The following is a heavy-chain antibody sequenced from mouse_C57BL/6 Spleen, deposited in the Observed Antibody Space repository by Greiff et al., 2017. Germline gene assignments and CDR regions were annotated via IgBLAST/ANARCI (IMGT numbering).Heavy chain of an antibody. CDR2: IYPRSGNT. CDR3: ARLGDGYSYFDY. J-gene: IGHJ2*01. V-gene: IGHV1-81*01. CDR1: GYTFTSYG. D-gene: IGHD2-3*01. Sequence: VQLQQSGAELARPGASVKLSCKASGYTFTSYGISWVKQRTGQGLEWIGEIYPRSGNTYYNEKFKGKATLTADKSSSTAYMELRSLTSEDSAVYFCARLGDGYSYFDYWGQGTTLTVSS.